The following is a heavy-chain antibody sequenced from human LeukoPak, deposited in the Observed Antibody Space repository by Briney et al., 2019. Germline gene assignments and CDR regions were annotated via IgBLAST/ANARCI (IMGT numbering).Heavy chain of an antibody. CDR3: ARDPGYGEGV. Sequence: SGGSLRLSCAASGFTFSSYSMNWVRQAPGKGLEWVSSISSSSSYIYYADSVKGRFTISRDNAKNSLYLQMNGLRAEDTAVYYCARDPGYGEGVWGKGTTVTISS. CDR1: GFTFSSYS. CDR2: ISSSSSYI. D-gene: IGHD4-17*01. V-gene: IGHV3-21*01. J-gene: IGHJ6*04.